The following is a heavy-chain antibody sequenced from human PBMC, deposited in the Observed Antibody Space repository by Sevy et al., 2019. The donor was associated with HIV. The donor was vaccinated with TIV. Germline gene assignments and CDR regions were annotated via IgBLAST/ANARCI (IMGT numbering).Heavy chain of an antibody. CDR3: TRERRDYVDP. CDR2: IRSKAYGGTT. D-gene: IGHD4-17*01. Sequence: GGSLRLSCTASGFTFGDYAMSWFRQAPGKGLEGVGFIRSKAYGGTTEYAASVKGRFTNARDDSKSMAYLQMNSLKTEDTAVYYCTRERRDYVDPWGQGTLVTVSS. CDR1: GFTFGDYA. V-gene: IGHV3-49*03. J-gene: IGHJ5*02.